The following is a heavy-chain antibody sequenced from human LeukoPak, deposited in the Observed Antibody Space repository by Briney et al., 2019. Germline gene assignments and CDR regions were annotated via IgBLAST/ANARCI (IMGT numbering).Heavy chain of an antibody. CDR2: INHSGST. J-gene: IGHJ5*02. CDR1: GGSFSGYY. V-gene: IGHV4-34*01. D-gene: IGHD6-13*01. CDR3: ARSSRLDSSP. Sequence: SETLSLTCAVYGGSFSGYYWSWIRQPPGKGLEWIGEINHSGSTNYNPSLKSRVTISVDTSKNQFSLKLTSVTAADTAVYYCARSSRLDSSPWGQGTLVTVSS.